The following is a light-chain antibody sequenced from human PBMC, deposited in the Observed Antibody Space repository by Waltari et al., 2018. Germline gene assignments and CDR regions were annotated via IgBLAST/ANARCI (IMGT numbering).Light chain of an antibody. CDR1: QSVFNY. J-gene: IGKJ4*01. Sequence: VLTQSPATLSLSAGERATLSCRASQSVFNYLAWYQQKRGQAPRRLIYDTSKRATGSPARFSGRGSGTDFTLTISNLDADDFALYYCQQGSILPLTFGGGTKVEIK. CDR3: QQGSILPLT. V-gene: IGKV3-11*01. CDR2: DTS.